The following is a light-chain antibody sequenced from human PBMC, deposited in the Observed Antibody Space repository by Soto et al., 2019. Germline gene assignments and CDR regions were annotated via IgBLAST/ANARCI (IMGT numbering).Light chain of an antibody. CDR1: SSDVGGYNY. Sequence: QSALTHPPSASGCPGQSVTISCTGTSSDVGGYNYVSWYQQHPGKAPKLMIYEVSKRPSGVPDRFSGSKSGNTASLTVSGLQAEDEADYYCSSYAGSNKGVFGGGTKVTVL. V-gene: IGLV2-8*01. CDR2: EVS. CDR3: SSYAGSNKGV. J-gene: IGLJ2*01.